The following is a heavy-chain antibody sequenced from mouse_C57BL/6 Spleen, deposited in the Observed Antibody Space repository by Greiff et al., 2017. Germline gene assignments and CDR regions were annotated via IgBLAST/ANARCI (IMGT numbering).Heavy chain of an antibody. J-gene: IGHJ2*01. CDR2: IDPSDSYT. CDR3: ARRKLGSFDY. V-gene: IGHV1-69*01. CDR1: GYTFTSYW. D-gene: IGHD4-1*01. Sequence: QVQLQQPGAELVMPGASVKLSCKASGYTFTSYWMHWVKQRPGQGLEWIGEIDPSDSYTNYNQKFKGKSTLTVDKSSSTAYMQLSSLTSEDSAVYYCARRKLGSFDYWGQGTTLTVSS.